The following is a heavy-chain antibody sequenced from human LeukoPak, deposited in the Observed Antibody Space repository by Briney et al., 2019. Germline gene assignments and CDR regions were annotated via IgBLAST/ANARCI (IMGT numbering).Heavy chain of an antibody. CDR3: ARGDKYYYDSSGYQYYFDY. V-gene: IGHV4-30-4*08. D-gene: IGHD3-22*01. CDR2: IYYSGST. J-gene: IGHJ4*02. CDR1: GGSISSGDYY. Sequence: SETLSLTCTVSGGSISSGDYYWSWIRQPPGKGLEWIGYIYYSGSTYYNPSLKSRVTISVDTSKNQFSLKLSSVTAADTAEYYCARGDKYYYDSSGYQYYFDYWGQGTLVTVSS.